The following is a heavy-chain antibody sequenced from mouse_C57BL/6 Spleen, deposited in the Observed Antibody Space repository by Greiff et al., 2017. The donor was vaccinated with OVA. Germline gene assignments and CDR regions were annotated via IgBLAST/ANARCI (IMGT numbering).Heavy chain of an antibody. V-gene: IGHV5-9-1*02. Sequence: VQLKESVEGLVKPGGSLKLSCAASGFTFSSYAMSWVRQTPEKRLEWVAYISSGGDYIYYADTVKGRFTISRDNARNTLYLQMSSLKSEDTAMYYCTRDQDYGSSSYAMDYWGQGTSVTVSS. CDR1: GFTFSSYA. CDR2: ISSGGDYI. J-gene: IGHJ4*01. CDR3: TRDQDYGSSSYAMDY. D-gene: IGHD1-1*01.